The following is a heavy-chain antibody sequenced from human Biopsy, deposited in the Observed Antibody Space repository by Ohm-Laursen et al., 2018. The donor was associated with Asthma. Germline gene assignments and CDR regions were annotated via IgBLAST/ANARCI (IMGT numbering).Heavy chain of an antibody. CDR3: ARTTYGHDGFDP. D-gene: IGHD4-17*01. Sequence: SDTLSLTCPVSGGSINIGDYYWSWIRQHPVKGLEWIGHIYYSGSTYYNPSLKSRVSISLDTPKNQFSLSLTSVTAADTAVYYCARTTYGHDGFDPWGQGTLVTVSS. CDR1: GGSINIGDYY. V-gene: IGHV4-31*03. CDR2: IYYSGST. J-gene: IGHJ5*02.